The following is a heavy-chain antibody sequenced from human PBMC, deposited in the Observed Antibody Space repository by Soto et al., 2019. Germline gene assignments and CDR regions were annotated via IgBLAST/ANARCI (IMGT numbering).Heavy chain of an antibody. CDR3: ARDRGNYFDY. CDR2: LFSGGVST. J-gene: IGHJ4*02. Sequence: PGGSLRLSCTASGFIISAYTMGWVRLAPGKGLEWVASLFSGGVSTRYADSVTGRFTISRDNSKNMLYLQMSSLRSGDTAVYYCARDRGNYFDYWGQGTLVTVSS. V-gene: IGHV3-23*03. D-gene: IGHD3-10*01. CDR1: GFIISAYT.